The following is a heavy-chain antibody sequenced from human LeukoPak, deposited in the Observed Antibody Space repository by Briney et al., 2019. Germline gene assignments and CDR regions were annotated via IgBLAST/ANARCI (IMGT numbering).Heavy chain of an antibody. J-gene: IGHJ5*02. V-gene: IGHV4-59*01. Sequence: PSETLSLTCTVSGSSINNYYWSWIRQPPGKGLEWIAYIYYSGSTSYNPSLKSRVTISVDTSKNQLYLNLSSVTAADTAVYYCATGGRRWFDPWGQGTLVTVSS. CDR3: ATGGRRWFDP. CDR2: IYYSGST. D-gene: IGHD3-16*01. CDR1: GSSINNYY.